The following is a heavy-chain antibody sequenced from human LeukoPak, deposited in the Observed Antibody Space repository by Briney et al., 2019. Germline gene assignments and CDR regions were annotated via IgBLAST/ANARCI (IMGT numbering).Heavy chain of an antibody. Sequence: ASVTVSFKASGGTFISYAISWVRQAPGQGLEGMGWINPNSGGTNYAQKFQGRVTMTRDTSISTAYMELSRLRSDDTAVYYCASATYSSGWYDYWGQGTLVTVSS. V-gene: IGHV1-2*02. CDR2: INPNSGGT. CDR1: GGTFISYA. D-gene: IGHD6-19*01. J-gene: IGHJ4*02. CDR3: ASATYSSGWYDY.